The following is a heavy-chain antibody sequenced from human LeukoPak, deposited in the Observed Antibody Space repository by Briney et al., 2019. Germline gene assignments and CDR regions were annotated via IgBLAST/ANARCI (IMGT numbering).Heavy chain of an antibody. D-gene: IGHD4-11*01. CDR3: AKDQVTTVQH. V-gene: IGHV3-30*02. CDR2: IRNDGSKK. Sequence: GGXLRLSCAASGFTFSSYGMDWVRQAPGKGVEGVACIRNDGSKKYYAESVKGRFTISRDNSKNTLYLQMNSLRAEDTAVYYCAKDQVTTVQHWGQGTLVTVSS. J-gene: IGHJ1*01. CDR1: GFTFSSYG.